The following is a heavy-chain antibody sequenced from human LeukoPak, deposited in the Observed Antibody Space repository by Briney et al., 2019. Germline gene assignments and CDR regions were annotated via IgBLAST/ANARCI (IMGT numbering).Heavy chain of an antibody. Sequence: ASVKVSCKASSYTFTSYGISWVRQAPGQGLEWMGWISAYNGNTNYAQKLQGRVTMTTDTSTSTAYMELRSLRSDDTAVYYCARGWYYYDSSGYFHPFDPWGQGTLVTVSS. CDR1: SYTFTSYG. V-gene: IGHV1-18*01. CDR2: ISAYNGNT. J-gene: IGHJ5*02. D-gene: IGHD3-22*01. CDR3: ARGWYYYDSSGYFHPFDP.